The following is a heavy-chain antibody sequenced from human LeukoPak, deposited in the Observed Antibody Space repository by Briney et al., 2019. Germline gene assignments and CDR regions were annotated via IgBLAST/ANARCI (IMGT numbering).Heavy chain of an antibody. Sequence: GASVKVSCKASGYTFTGYYMHWVRQAPGQGLEWMGWINPNSGGTNYAQKLQGRVTMTTDTSTSTAYMELRSLRSDDTAVYYCARDGYDILTGTYYYYYYMDVWGKGTTVTVSS. CDR2: INPNSGGT. D-gene: IGHD3-9*01. V-gene: IGHV1-2*02. CDR3: ARDGYDILTGTYYYYYYMDV. J-gene: IGHJ6*03. CDR1: GYTFTGYY.